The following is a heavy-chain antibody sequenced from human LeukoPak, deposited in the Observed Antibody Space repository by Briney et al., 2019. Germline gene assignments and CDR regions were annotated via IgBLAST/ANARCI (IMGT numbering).Heavy chain of an antibody. CDR1: GFTFSSNW. V-gene: IGHV3-7*01. CDR3: ARGLLVVGSKKGNPGNY. Sequence: GGSLRLSCVASGFTFSSNWMTWVRQAPGRGLEWVGNIKQDGSETYYVDSVRGRFTISRDNAKKSVYLQMNSLRAEDTAVYFCARGLLVVGSKKGNPGNYWGPGTLVAVSS. CDR2: IKQDGSET. D-gene: IGHD1-14*01. J-gene: IGHJ4*02.